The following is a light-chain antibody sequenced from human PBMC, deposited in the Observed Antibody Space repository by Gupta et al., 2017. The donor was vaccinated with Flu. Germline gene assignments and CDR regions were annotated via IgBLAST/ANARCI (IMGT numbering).Light chain of an antibody. J-gene: IGKJ5*01. V-gene: IGKV1-9*01. CDR1: QVISSY. Sequence: DIQLTQSPSFLSASVGDRVTITCRASQVISSYLAWYQQKPGNAPKLLIYYAASLQSSVLSRFCGGGWGTKLSIPTISRQQEDVSAYYYQQHNSNPPSTFGQGTQVEIK. CDR3: QQHNSNPPST. CDR2: YAA.